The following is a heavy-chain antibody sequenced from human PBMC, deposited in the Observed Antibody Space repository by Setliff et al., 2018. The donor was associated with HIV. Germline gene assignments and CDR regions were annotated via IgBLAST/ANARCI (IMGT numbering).Heavy chain of an antibody. CDR2: ISYSGLT. CDR1: GGSISSAYYY. V-gene: IGHV4-30-4*01. Sequence: PSETLSLTCTVSGGSISSAYYYWSWIRQFPGKGLEWIGYISYSGLTYYNPSLKSRITISVDTSKNQFSLKLGSVTAADTAVYYCAREYCSAGSCYSGRWGQGMLVTVSS. J-gene: IGHJ4*02. CDR3: AREYCSAGSCYSGR. D-gene: IGHD2-15*01.